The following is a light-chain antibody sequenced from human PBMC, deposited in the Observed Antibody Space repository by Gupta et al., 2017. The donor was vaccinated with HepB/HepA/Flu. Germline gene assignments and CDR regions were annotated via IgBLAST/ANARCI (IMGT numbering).Light chain of an antibody. J-gene: IGLJ3*02. CDR2: DVS. CDR1: TSNIGIYNY. V-gene: IGLV2-14*03. Sequence: QSTLTQPASVSGSPGQSITISCTGTTSNIGIYNYISWHQQHPGKAPKLMIYDVSNRPAGVSTRFSGSKSGNTASLTISGLQAEDEADYYCSSYTTSGTWVFGGGTYLTVL. CDR3: SSYTTSGTWV.